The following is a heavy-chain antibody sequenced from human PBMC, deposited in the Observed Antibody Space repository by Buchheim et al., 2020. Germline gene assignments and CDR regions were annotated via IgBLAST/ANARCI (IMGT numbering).Heavy chain of an antibody. CDR1: GGSISSYY. D-gene: IGHD3-22*01. J-gene: IGHJ4*02. CDR3: ARLYYDSSGYYLN. V-gene: IGHV4-59*08. CDR2: IYYSGST. Sequence: QGQLQESGPGLVKPSETLSLTCTVSGGSISSYYWSWIRQPPGKGLEWIGYIYYSGSTNYNPSLKSRVTISVDTSKNQFSLKLSSVTAADTAVYYCARLYYDSSGYYLNWGQGTL.